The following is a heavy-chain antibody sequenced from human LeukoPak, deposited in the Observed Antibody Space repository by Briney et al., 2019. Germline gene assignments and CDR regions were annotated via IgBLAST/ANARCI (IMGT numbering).Heavy chain of an antibody. Sequence: GGSLRLSCSVSGITLSNYGMSWVRQAPGKGLEWVAGISDSGGRTNYADSVKGRFTISRDNSKNTLYLQMNSLRAEDTAVYFCAKRGVVIRVILVGFHKEAYYFDSWGQGALVTVSS. V-gene: IGHV3-23*01. CDR3: AKRGVVIRVILVGFHKEAYYFDS. CDR1: GITLSNYG. CDR2: ISDSGGRT. D-gene: IGHD3-22*01. J-gene: IGHJ4*02.